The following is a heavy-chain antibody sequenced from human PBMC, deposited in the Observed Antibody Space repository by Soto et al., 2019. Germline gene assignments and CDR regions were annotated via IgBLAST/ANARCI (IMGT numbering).Heavy chain of an antibody. CDR2: ISSSSSYI. Sequence: LRLSCAASGFTFSSYSMNWVRQAPGKGLEWVSSISSSSSYIYYADSVKGRFTISRDNAKNSLYLQMNSLRAEDTAVYYCARERDYDFWSGYPQIIDYWGQGTLVTVSS. D-gene: IGHD3-3*01. CDR1: GFTFSSYS. J-gene: IGHJ4*02. V-gene: IGHV3-21*01. CDR3: ARERDYDFWSGYPQIIDY.